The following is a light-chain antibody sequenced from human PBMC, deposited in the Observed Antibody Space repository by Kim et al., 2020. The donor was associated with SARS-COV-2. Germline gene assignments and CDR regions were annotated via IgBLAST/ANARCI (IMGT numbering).Light chain of an antibody. J-gene: IGKJ1*01. CDR1: HRVFSDC. CDR3: QQYGGPVQT. Sequence: PGDRAISFCRARHRVFSDCVAWYQQKSGQAPRLLIKGASARATGIPERFSGSGSGTDFTLTISRLEPEDYAVYFCQQYGGPVQTFGQGTKVDIK. V-gene: IGKV3-20*01. CDR2: GAS.